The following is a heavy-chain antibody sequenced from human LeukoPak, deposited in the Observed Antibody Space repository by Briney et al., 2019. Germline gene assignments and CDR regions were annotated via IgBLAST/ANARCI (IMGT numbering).Heavy chain of an antibody. D-gene: IGHD5-12*01. CDR3: ASAGMVATFDY. CDR2: ISSTSTYI. Sequence: GGSLRLSCAASGFTFNSYSLNWVRQAPGKGLEWVSSISSTSTYIYYADSLKGRFTISRDNSKNTLYLQMNSLRAEDTAVYYCASAGMVATFDYWGQGTLVTVSS. V-gene: IGHV3-21*01. J-gene: IGHJ4*02. CDR1: GFTFNSYS.